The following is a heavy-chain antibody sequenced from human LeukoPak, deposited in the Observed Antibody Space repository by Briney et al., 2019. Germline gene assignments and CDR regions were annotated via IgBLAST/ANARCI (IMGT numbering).Heavy chain of an antibody. Sequence: GGSLRLSCAASGFTFSDYYMSWIRQAPGKGLEWVSYISSSGSTIYYADSVKGRFTISRDNAKNSLYLQMNSLRAEDTAVYYCARAPTYYYDSSGYYEHHFDYWGQGTLVTVSS. CDR3: ARAPTYYYDSSGYYEHHFDY. D-gene: IGHD3-22*01. CDR2: ISSSGSTI. CDR1: GFTFSDYY. V-gene: IGHV3-11*01. J-gene: IGHJ4*02.